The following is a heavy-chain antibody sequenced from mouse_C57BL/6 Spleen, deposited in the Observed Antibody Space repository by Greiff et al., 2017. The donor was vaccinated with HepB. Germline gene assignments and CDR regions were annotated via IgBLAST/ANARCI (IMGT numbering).Heavy chain of an antibody. V-gene: IGHV5-16*01. D-gene: IGHD1-1*01. CDR3: ARGSSYEGFAY. CDR1: GFTFSDYY. Sequence: EVKLVESEGGLVQPGSSMKLSCTASGFTFSDYYMAWVRQVPEKGLEWVANINYDGSSTYYLDSLKSRFIISRDNAKNILYLQMSSLKSEDTATYYCARGSSYEGFAYWGQGTLVTVSA. J-gene: IGHJ3*01. CDR2: INYDGSST.